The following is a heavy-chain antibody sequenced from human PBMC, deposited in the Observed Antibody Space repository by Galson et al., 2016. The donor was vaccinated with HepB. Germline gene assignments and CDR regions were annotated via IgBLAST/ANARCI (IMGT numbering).Heavy chain of an antibody. CDR3: ASRQFYDFCSGYPTVGMDV. Sequence: SVKVSCKASGYTLTNLPITWVRQVPGQGLEWLGWINTYSGDTNSAHTLHNRVTLTTDTSTNTAYMDLRNLRTDDTAIYYCASRQFYDFCSGYPTVGMDVWGQGTMVTVSS. D-gene: IGHD3-3*01. CDR1: GYTLTNLP. CDR2: INTYSGDT. V-gene: IGHV1-18*01. J-gene: IGHJ6*02.